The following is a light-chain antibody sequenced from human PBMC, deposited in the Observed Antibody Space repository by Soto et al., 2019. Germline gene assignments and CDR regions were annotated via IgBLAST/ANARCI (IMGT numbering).Light chain of an antibody. V-gene: IGLV2-14*01. J-gene: IGLJ2*01. CDR1: SSDVGGYNY. Sequence: QSALTQPASVSGSPGQSITISCTGSSSDVGGYNYVSWYQQHPGKAPKLMISEVSNRPSGVSNRFSGSKFGNTASLTISGLQAEDEADYYCSSYTSSSTVIFGGGTKVTVL. CDR3: SSYTSSSTVI. CDR2: EVS.